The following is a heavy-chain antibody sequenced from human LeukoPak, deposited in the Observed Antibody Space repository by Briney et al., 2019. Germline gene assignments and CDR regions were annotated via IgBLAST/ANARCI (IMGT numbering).Heavy chain of an antibody. CDR2: ISAYNGNT. CDR3: ARDLQVVVAFGVENFDY. CDR1: GYTFTGYY. D-gene: IGHD2-15*01. Sequence: ASVKVSCKASGYTFTGYYMHWVRQAPGQGLEWMGRISAYNGNTNYAQKLQGRVTMTTDTSTSTAYMELRSLRSDDTAVYYCARDLQVVVAFGVENFDYWGQGTLVTVSS. V-gene: IGHV1-18*04. J-gene: IGHJ4*02.